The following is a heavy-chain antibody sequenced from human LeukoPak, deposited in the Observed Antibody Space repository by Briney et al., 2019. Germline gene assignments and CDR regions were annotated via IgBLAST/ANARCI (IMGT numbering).Heavy chain of an antibody. CDR3: ARGGYCSGGSCYADAFDI. D-gene: IGHD2-15*01. CDR2: INHSGSA. Sequence: SETLSLTCAVYDGSFSGYYCSWIRQPPGKGLEWIGEINHSGSANYNPSLKSRVTMSVDTSKNEFSLKLNSVTAADTAVYSCARGGYCSGGSCYADAFDIWGQGTMVTVSS. CDR1: DGSFSGYY. J-gene: IGHJ3*02. V-gene: IGHV4-34*01.